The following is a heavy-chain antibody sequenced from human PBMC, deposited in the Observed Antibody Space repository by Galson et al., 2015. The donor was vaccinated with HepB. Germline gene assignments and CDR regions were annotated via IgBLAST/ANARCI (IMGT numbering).Heavy chain of an antibody. J-gene: IGHJ4*02. CDR1: GFTFSGYW. CDR3: AKERGKLWSALDY. V-gene: IGHV3-33*06. D-gene: IGHD5-18*01. Sequence: SLRLSCAASGFTFSGYWMSWVRQAPGKGLEWVAVIWSDGFNKYYADSVKGRFTISRDNSKNTLYLQMNSLRAEDTAVYYCAKERGKLWSALDYWGQGTLVTVSS. CDR2: IWSDGFNK.